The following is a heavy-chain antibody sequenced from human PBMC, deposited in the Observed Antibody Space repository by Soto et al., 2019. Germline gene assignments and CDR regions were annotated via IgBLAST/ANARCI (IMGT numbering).Heavy chain of an antibody. CDR1: GYTFTSYN. V-gene: IGHV1-46*01. J-gene: IGHJ5*02. CDR2: INPLGFST. Sequence: QVQLVQSGAEVKKPGASVKVSCKASGYTFTSYNMHWVRQARGQGLEWVGMINPLGFSTTYAQKFRGRVTMTRDTSTSIVYMELTNLRSEETAVYYCPRAAGRFGELYWFDPWGQGTLVTVSS. CDR3: PRAAGRFGELYWFDP. D-gene: IGHD3-10*01.